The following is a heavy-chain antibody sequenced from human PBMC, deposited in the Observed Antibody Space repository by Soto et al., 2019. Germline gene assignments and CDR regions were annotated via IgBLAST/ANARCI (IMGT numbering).Heavy chain of an antibody. CDR2: IYYTGKT. V-gene: IGHV4-31*03. CDR1: GGSLSSGGYY. J-gene: IGHJ4*02. Sequence: PSETLSLTCTVSGGSLSSGGYYWIWLRHLPGKGLEWIGYIYYTGKTYYNPALKSRLAMSVDTSKNQFSLKLSSVTAADSALYYCARVFAGSFDYWGQGTLVTVSS. CDR3: ARVFAGSFDY. D-gene: IGHD2-21*01.